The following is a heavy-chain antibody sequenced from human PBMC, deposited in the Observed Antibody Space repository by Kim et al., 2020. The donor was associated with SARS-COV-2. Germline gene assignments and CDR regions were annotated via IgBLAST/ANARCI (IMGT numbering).Heavy chain of an antibody. CDR1: GGSISSYY. CDR3: VRGVDY. Sequence: SETLSLTCTASGGSISSYYWSWIRQPPGKGLEWIGYIYYSGSINYNPYLKSRVIIIVDTSKNKFSLMLSSVTAADTAVYYCVRGVDYWGQGTAATVSS. CDR2: IYYSGSI. J-gene: IGHJ4*02. V-gene: IGHV4-59*01.